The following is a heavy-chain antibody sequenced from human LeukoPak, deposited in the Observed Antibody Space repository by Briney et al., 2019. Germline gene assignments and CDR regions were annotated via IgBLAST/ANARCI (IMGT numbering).Heavy chain of an antibody. V-gene: IGHV3-21*01. D-gene: IGHD4-17*01. J-gene: IGHJ3*02. CDR1: GFTFSSYS. CDR3: ARDATVITDI. CDR2: ISSSSSYI. Sequence: GGSLRLSCAASGFTFSSYSMNWVRQAPGRGLEWVSSISSSSSYIYYADSVKGRFTISRDNAKNSLYLQMNSLRAEDTAVYYCARDATVITDIWGQGTMVTVSS.